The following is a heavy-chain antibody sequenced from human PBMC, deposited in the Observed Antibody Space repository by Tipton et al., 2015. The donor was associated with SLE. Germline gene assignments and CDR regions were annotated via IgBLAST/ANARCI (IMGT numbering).Heavy chain of an antibody. J-gene: IGHJ3*02. CDR2: ISSSSSYI. CDR1: GFTFSSYS. CDR3: ARDRGLGDAFDI. Sequence: SGFTFSSYSMNWVRQAPGKGLEWVSSISSSSSYIYYADSVKGRFTISRDNAKNSLYLQMNSLRAEDTAVYYCARDRGLGDAFDIWGQGTMVTVSS. V-gene: IGHV3-21*01. D-gene: IGHD3-10*01.